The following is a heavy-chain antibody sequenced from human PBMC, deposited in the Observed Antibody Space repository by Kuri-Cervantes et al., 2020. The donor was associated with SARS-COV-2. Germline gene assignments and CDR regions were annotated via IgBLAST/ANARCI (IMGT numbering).Heavy chain of an antibody. Sequence: GESLKISCAASGFTFSSYAMHWVRQAPGKGLDGVTVRSYDGSNKYYADSAKGRFTISRDNSKNTLYLQMNSLRAEDTAVYYCACGSYPTLGYFDYWGQGTLVTVSS. V-gene: IGHV3-30*01. J-gene: IGHJ4*02. CDR3: ACGSYPTLGYFDY. CDR2: RSYDGSNK. CDR1: GFTFSSYA. D-gene: IGHD1-26*01.